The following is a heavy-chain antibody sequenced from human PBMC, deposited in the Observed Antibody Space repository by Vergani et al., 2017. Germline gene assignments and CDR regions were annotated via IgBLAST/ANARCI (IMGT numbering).Heavy chain of an antibody. Sequence: QVQLVQSGAEVKKPGASVKVSCKASGYTFTSYYMHWVRQAPGQGLEWMGIINPSGGSTSYAQKFQGRVTMTRDTSKNQLSLKLSSVTAADTAVYYCAREGFEIGDYAGGGGNWFDPWGQGTLVTVSS. J-gene: IGHJ5*02. CDR1: GYTFTSYY. V-gene: IGHV1-46*01. D-gene: IGHD4-17*01. CDR3: AREGFEIGDYAGGGGNWFDP. CDR2: INPSGGST.